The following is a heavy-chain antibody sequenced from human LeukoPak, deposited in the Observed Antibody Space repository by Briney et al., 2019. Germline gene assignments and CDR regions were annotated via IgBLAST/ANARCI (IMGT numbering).Heavy chain of an antibody. CDR2: IYYSGNT. J-gene: IGHJ3*01. V-gene: IGHV4-59*08. CDR1: GDSIDSYY. D-gene: IGHD6-19*01. CDR3: ARRMTFYTSGWYDAFDV. Sequence: SETLSLTCTVSGDSIDSYYWSWIRQPPGKGLEWIGYIYYSGNTNYNPSLKSRITISVDTSKNQFSLKLNSVTAADTAVYYCARRMTFYTSGWYDAFDVWGQGTMVIVSS.